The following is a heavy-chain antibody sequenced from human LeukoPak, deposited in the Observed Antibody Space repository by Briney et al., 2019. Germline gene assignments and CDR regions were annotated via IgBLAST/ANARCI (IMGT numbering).Heavy chain of an antibody. J-gene: IGHJ4*02. Sequence: GGSLRLSCAASGFTFSRYSMNWVRQAPGKGLEWVSSISSSSSYIYYADSVKGRFTISRDNAKNSLYLQMNSLRAEDTAVYYCARGAYCGGDCYPHFDYWGQGTLVTVSS. V-gene: IGHV3-21*01. D-gene: IGHD2-21*02. CDR1: GFTFSRYS. CDR3: ARGAYCGGDCYPHFDY. CDR2: ISSSSSYI.